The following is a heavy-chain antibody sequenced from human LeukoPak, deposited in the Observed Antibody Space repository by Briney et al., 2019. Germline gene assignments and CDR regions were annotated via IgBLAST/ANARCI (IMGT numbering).Heavy chain of an antibody. CDR2: INHSGST. CDR1: GGXFSGYY. V-gene: IGHV4-34*01. CDR3: ARHRNVDSALDDFDY. Sequence: SETLSLTCAVYGGXFSGYYCSWIRQPPGKGLEWIGEINHSGSTNYNPSLKSRVTISVDTSKNQFSLKLSSVTAADTAVYYCARHRNVDSALDDFDYWGQGTLVTVSS. J-gene: IGHJ4*02. D-gene: IGHD5-18*01.